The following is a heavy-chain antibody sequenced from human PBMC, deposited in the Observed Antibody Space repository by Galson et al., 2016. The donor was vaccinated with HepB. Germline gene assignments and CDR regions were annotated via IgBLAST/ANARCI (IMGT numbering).Heavy chain of an antibody. D-gene: IGHD6-19*01. Sequence: SETLSLTCGVSGGSISDGRWWSWVRQPPGKGLEWIGEIFHSGATNSHPSLKSRVTLSLDKSKDEFSLTMTSVTAADTAVYYCARHISVPRTRGFDCWGQGILVTVSS. J-gene: IGHJ4*02. CDR2: IFHSGAT. V-gene: IGHV4-4*02. CDR3: ARHISVPRTRGFDC. CDR1: GGSISDGRW.